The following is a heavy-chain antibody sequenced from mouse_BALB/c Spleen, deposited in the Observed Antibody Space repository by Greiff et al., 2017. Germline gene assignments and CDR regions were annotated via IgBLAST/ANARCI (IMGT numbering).Heavy chain of an antibody. V-gene: IGHV7-3*02. CDR2: IRNKANGYTT. J-gene: IGHJ2*01. D-gene: IGHD1-1*01. CDR1: GFTFTDYY. CDR3: ARPNYDGSSYEGYFDY. Sequence: VQLKESGGGLVQPGGSLRLSCATSGFTFTDYYMSWVRQPPGKALEWLGFIRNKANGYTTEYSASVKGRFTISRDNSQSILYLQMNTLRAEDSATYYCARPNYDGSSYEGYFDYWGQGTTLTVSS.